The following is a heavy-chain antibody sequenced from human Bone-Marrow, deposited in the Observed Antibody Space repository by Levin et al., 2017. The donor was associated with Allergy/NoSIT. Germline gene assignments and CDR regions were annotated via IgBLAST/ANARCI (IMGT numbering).Heavy chain of an antibody. Sequence: GGSLRLSCTASGFTFSTYAMSWVRQAPGKGLEWVSSISGAGGTTYSGDSMKGQFTISRDNSKNTLYLQMNSLRDEDTAIYYCANGDFAIGDFYRDHNWFDPWGEGTLVTVSS. CDR3: ANGDFAIGDFYRDHNWFDP. D-gene: IGHD2-2*02. V-gene: IGHV3-23*01. CDR1: GFTFSTYA. J-gene: IGHJ5*02. CDR2: ISGAGGTT.